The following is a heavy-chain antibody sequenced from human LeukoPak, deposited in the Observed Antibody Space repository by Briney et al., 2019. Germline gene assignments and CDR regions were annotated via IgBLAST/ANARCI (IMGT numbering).Heavy chain of an antibody. D-gene: IGHD3-3*01. Sequence: GGSLRLSCAASGFTFSSYGMHCVRQAPGKGLEWVAVISYDGSNKYYADSVKGRFTVTRDNSKNTLYLQMNSLRAEDTAVYDRAKAYDFWSAYYLDYWGQGTLVTVSS. V-gene: IGHV3-30*19. CDR1: GFTFSSYG. J-gene: IGHJ4*02. CDR2: ISYDGSNK. CDR3: AKAYDFWSAYYLDY.